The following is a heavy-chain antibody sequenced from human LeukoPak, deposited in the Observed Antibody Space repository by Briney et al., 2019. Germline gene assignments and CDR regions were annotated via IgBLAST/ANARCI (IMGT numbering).Heavy chain of an antibody. CDR1: GYTFTSYG. V-gene: IGHV1-18*01. Sequence: EASVKVSCKASGYTFTSYGISWVRQAPGQGLEWMGWISAYNGNTNYAQKFQGRVTLTRNTSISTAYMELSSLRSEDTAMYYCTRGGPVAGTHKYFQHWGQGTLVTVSS. D-gene: IGHD6-19*01. CDR2: ISAYNGNT. J-gene: IGHJ1*01. CDR3: TRGGPVAGTHKYFQH.